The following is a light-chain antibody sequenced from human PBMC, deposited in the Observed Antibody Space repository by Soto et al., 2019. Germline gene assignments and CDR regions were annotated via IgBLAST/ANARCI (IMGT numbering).Light chain of an antibody. CDR1: QSVSSSY. CDR3: QQYNKWPPIT. Sequence: EIVLTQSPGTLSLSPGERATLYCRASQSVSSSYLAWYQQKPGQAPRLLIYGASSRATGIPDRFSGSGSGTEFTLTISSLQSEDFAVYYCQQYNKWPPITFGQGTRLEIK. V-gene: IGKV3-20*01. CDR2: GAS. J-gene: IGKJ5*01.